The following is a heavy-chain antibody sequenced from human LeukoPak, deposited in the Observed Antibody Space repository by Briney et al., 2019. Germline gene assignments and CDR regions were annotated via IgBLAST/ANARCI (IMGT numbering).Heavy chain of an antibody. CDR2: TSQNGYT. V-gene: IGHV4-59*08. CDR3: ERHDVVPVIGHGMAE. D-gene: IGHD2-2*01. CDR1: GAYIGTYY. J-gene: IGHJ6*01. Sequence: SETLPLTCTVSGAYIGTYYWSWIRQPPGKGLEWIGYTSQNGYTLYTPSLKSRVTTSRNTSENQFSLILSTVTAADTTVYYYERHDVVPVIGHGMAEWGQGTTVTVSS.